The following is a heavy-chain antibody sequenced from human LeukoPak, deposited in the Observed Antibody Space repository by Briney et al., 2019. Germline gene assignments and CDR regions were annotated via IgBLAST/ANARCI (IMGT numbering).Heavy chain of an antibody. Sequence: ASVKVSCKASGYTFTSYDINWVRQATGQGLEWMGWMNPNSGNTGYAQKFQGRVTITRNTSISTAYMELSSLRSEDTAVYYCARGVGWNYDNWFDPWGQGTLVTVSS. CDR1: GYTFTSYD. CDR2: MNPNSGNT. V-gene: IGHV1-8*03. J-gene: IGHJ5*02. CDR3: ARGVGWNYDNWFDP. D-gene: IGHD1-7*01.